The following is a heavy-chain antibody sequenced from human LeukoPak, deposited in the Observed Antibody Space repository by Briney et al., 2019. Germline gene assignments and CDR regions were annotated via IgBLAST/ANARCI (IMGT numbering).Heavy chain of an antibody. Sequence: KPSETLSLTCTVSGASINNYYWNWIRQPPGKGLEWIGYISHSGTASYSPSVKSRVAISVHKSENQFSLRLSSVTPADTAAYYCASLPIDSSTGTFGWFDPWGQGTLVTVSS. CDR1: GASINNYY. CDR3: ASLPIDSSTGTFGWFDP. D-gene: IGHD1-14*01. J-gene: IGHJ5*02. CDR2: ISHSGTA. V-gene: IGHV4-59*01.